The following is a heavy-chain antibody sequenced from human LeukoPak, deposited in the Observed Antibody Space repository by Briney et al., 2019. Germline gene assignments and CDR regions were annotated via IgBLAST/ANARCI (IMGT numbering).Heavy chain of an antibody. CDR2: IITIFGTA. J-gene: IGHJ4*02. D-gene: IGHD6-19*01. V-gene: IGHV1-69*05. CDR1: GGTFSSYA. CDR3: ARRRESSGLIFDY. Sequence: GSSVKVSCKASGGTFSSYAISWVRQAPGQGLEWMGRIITIFGTANYAQKFQGRVTITTDESTSTAYMELSSLRSEDTAVYYCARRRESSGLIFDYWGQGTLVTVSS.